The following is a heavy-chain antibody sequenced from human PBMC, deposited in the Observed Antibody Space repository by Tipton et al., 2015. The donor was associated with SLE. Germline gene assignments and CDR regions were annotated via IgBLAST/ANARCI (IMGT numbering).Heavy chain of an antibody. Sequence: TLSLTCTVSGGSIRSHYWSWIRQPPGKGLEWLGYIYYSGSTYYNPSLKSRVTISVDTSKNQFSLKLSSVTAADTAVYYCARWGAQLGTDNWFDPWGQGTLVTVSS. CDR3: ARWGAQLGTDNWFDP. CDR1: GGSIRSHY. D-gene: IGHD1-14*01. J-gene: IGHJ5*02. CDR2: IYYSGST. V-gene: IGHV4-59*11.